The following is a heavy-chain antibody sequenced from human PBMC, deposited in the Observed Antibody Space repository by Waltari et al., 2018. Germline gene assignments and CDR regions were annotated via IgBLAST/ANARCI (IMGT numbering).Heavy chain of an antibody. V-gene: IGHV4-39*07. CDR1: GCSISSSSYY. J-gene: IGHJ4*02. Sequence: QLQLQESGPGLVKPSETLSLTCTVSGCSISSSSYYWGWIRQPPGKGLEWIGSIYYSGSTYYNPSLKSRVTISVDTSKNQFSLKLSSVTAADTAVYYCARDLGPVFDYWGQGTLVTVSS. D-gene: IGHD7-27*01. CDR3: ARDLGPVFDY. CDR2: IYYSGST.